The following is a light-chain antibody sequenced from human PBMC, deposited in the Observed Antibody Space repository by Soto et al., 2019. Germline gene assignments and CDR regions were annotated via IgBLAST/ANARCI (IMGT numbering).Light chain of an antibody. J-gene: IGKJ4*01. CDR2: WAS. CDR3: QQYRNTPLT. V-gene: IGKV4-1*01. Sequence: DIVMTQSPDSLAVSLGERATINCKSSQSVLYDSTNTNYLAWYQQKPGEPPKLLIYWASTRESGVPDRFGGSGSGTDFTLTISSLQAEDVAVYYCQQYRNTPLTFGGGTKVEIK. CDR1: QSVLYDSTNTNY.